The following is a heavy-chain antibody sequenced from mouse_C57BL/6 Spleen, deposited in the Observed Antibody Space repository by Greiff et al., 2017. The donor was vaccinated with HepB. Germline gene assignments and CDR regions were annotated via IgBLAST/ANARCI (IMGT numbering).Heavy chain of an antibody. V-gene: IGHV14-4*01. J-gene: IGHJ4*01. D-gene: IGHD1-1*02. CDR2: IDPENGDT. Sequence: VQLQQSGAELVRPGASVKLSCTASGFNIKDDYMHWVKQRPEQGLEWIGWIDPENGDTEYASKVQGKATITADTSSNTAYLQLSSLTSEDTAVYYCTTWDGVAMDYWGQGTSVTVSS. CDR1: GFNIKDDY. CDR3: TTWDGVAMDY.